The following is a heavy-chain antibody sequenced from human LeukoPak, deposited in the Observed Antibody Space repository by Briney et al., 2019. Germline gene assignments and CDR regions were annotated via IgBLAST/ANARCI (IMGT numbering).Heavy chain of an antibody. CDR2: ISGGGGNT. V-gene: IGHV3-23*01. CDR1: GFTFSSYA. D-gene: IGHD5-18*01. CDR3: ANLGFSYGLDN. J-gene: IGHJ4*02. Sequence: GGSLRLSCAASGFTFSSYAMSWVRQAPGKGLEWVSAISGGGGNTYHADSVKGRFTISRDNPKNTLYLQMNSLRAEDTAVYYCANLGFSYGLDNWGQGTLVTVSS.